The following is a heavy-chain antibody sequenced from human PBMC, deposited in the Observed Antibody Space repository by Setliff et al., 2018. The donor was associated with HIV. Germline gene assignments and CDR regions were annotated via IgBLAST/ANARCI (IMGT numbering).Heavy chain of an antibody. J-gene: IGHJ6*03. V-gene: IGHV3-73*01. D-gene: IGHD6-19*01. Sequence: GSLRLSCAASGSPFSGSAIHWVRQASGKGLEWVGRIRSKANSYATEYAASVKGRFTVSRDDSKNTAHLQMDSLKSEDTAVYYCTREAVAGDYYYYLDVWGKGTTVTVSS. CDR2: IRSKANSYAT. CDR1: GSPFSGSA. CDR3: TREAVAGDYYYYLDV.